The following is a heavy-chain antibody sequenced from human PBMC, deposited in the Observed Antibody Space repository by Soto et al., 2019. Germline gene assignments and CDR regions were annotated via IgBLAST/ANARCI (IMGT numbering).Heavy chain of an antibody. V-gene: IGHV1-2*02. CDR2: INPNSGGT. Sequence: ASVKVSCKASGYTFTGYYMHRVRQAPGQGLEWMGWINPNSGGTNYAQKFQGRVTMTRDTSISTAYMELSRLRSDDTAVYYCAREVGATRDAFDIWGQGTMVTVSS. D-gene: IGHD1-26*01. J-gene: IGHJ3*02. CDR3: AREVGATRDAFDI. CDR1: GYTFTGYY.